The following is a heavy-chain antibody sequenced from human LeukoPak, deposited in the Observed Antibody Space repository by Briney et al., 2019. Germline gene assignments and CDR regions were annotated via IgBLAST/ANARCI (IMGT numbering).Heavy chain of an antibody. V-gene: IGHV1-8*01. D-gene: IGHD3-10*01. CDR2: MNRNSGNT. CDR1: GYTFTSYD. CDR3: ARGGYGSGNNDY. J-gene: IGHJ4*02. Sequence: ASVTVSCTASGYTFTSYDINWVRQAPGQGLEWMGWMNRNSGNTGYAQKFQGRVTMTRNTSISTAYMELSSLRSEDTAVYYCARGGYGSGNNDYWGQGTLVTVSS.